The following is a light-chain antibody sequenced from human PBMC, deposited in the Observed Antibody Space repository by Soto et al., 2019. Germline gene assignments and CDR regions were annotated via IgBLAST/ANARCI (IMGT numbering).Light chain of an antibody. Sequence: QSVLTQPRSVSGSPGQSVTISCTGTSSDVGGYNYVSWYQQHPGKAPKLMIYDVSERPSGVPDRFSGSKSGITASLTISGLQAEDEADYYCCSYAGSPYVFGTGTKLTVL. CDR1: SSDVGGYNY. CDR3: CSYAGSPYV. V-gene: IGLV2-11*01. J-gene: IGLJ1*01. CDR2: DVS.